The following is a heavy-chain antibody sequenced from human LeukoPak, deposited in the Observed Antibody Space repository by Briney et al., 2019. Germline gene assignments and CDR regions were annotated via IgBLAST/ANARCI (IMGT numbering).Heavy chain of an antibody. CDR3: AKAIRLAVAGRGNAFDV. V-gene: IGHV3-9*01. CDR2: ISWNNGSI. D-gene: IGHD6-19*01. J-gene: IGHJ3*01. CDR1: GFTVDDYA. Sequence: GGSLRLSCITSGFTVDDYAMHWVRQAPGKGLEWVSGISWNNGSIQYADSVRGRFTISRDNTKNSLYLQMNSLRAEDTALYYCAKAIRLAVAGRGNAFDVWGQGTMVTVSS.